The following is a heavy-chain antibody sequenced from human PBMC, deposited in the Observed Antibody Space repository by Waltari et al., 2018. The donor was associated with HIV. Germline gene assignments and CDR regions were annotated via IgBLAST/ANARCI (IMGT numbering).Heavy chain of an antibody. CDR1: GFTVSSNY. CDR3: ARGIALAGKVDYFDY. V-gene: IGHV3-53*01. Sequence: EVQLVESGGGLIQPGGSLRLSCAASGFTVSSNYMSWVRQAPGKGLEWVSVIYSGGTTYYADSVKGGFTRSRDNAENTLYIQMNSLRAEDTAVYYFARGIALAGKVDYFDYWGQGTLVTVSS. J-gene: IGHJ4*02. D-gene: IGHD6-19*01. CDR2: IYSGGTT.